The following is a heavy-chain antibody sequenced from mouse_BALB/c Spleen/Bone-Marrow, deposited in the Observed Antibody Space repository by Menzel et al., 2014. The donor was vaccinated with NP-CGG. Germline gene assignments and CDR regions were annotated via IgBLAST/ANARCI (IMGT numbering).Heavy chain of an antibody. Sequence: EVQLQQSGPGLVKPSQSLSLTCIATGYSITRDYAWNWIRQFPGNKLEWMGCISYSGSTTYNPSLESRISTTRDTSKNQFFLQLNSVTTEDTATYYCARSSSYDYDVGFAYWGQGTLVTVSA. J-gene: IGHJ3*01. V-gene: IGHV3-2*02. D-gene: IGHD2-4*01. CDR2: ISYSGST. CDR3: ARSSSYDYDVGFAY. CDR1: GYSITRDYA.